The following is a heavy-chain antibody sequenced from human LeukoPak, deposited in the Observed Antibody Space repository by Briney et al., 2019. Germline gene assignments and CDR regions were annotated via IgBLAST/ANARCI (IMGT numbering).Heavy chain of an antibody. J-gene: IGHJ4*02. D-gene: IGHD1-14*01. V-gene: IGHV3-74*01. CDR1: GLTFSSHW. CDR2: ITNDGSST. Sequence: GSLRLSCAASGLTFSSHWMHWVRQAPGKGLVWVSRITNDGSSTTYADSVKGRFTISRDNAKNMLYLQVNSLRAEDTAVYYCATQQRGNPAYWGQGTLVTVSS. CDR3: ATQQRGNPAY.